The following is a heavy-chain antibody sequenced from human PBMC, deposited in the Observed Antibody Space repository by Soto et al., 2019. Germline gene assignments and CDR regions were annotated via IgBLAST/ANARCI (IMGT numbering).Heavy chain of an antibody. Sequence: SETLSLTCTVSGGSISSGGYYWSWIRQHPGKGLEWIGYIYYSGSTYYNPSLKSRVTISVDTSKNQFSLKLSSVTAADTAVYYCVRALELVEAHKALDDWGQGTLVTVSS. CDR3: VRALELVEAHKALDD. CDR1: GGSISSGGYY. V-gene: IGHV4-31*03. CDR2: IYYSGST. D-gene: IGHD1-26*01. J-gene: IGHJ4*02.